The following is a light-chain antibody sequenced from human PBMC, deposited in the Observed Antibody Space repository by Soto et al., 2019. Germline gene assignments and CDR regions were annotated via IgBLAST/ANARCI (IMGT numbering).Light chain of an antibody. CDR3: SSYTAGGTI. J-gene: IGLJ1*01. V-gene: IGLV2-14*02. Sequence: QSVLAQPASVSGSPGQSITISCTGTSGFVGSFSLVSWYQQHPGKAPKVMISEVSNRPSGVSNRFSGSKSGNTASLTISGLQAEDEADYYCSSYTAGGTIFGTGTKVTVL. CDR1: SGFVGSFSL. CDR2: EVS.